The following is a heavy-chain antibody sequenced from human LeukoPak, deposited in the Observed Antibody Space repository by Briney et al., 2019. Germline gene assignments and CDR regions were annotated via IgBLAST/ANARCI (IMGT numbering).Heavy chain of an antibody. CDR1: GYTFTSYG. J-gene: IGHJ4*02. CDR2: ISGKDGRT. D-gene: IGHD3-22*01. V-gene: IGHV1-2*02. CDR3: ARASDYYDSNGYYYFDY. Sequence: ASVKVSCKASGYTFTSYGFNWVRQAPGQGLEWMGWISGKDGRTRYAQKFQGRVTMTRDTSISTAYMEMSRLRSDDTAVYYCARASDYYDSNGYYYFDYWGQGTLVTVSS.